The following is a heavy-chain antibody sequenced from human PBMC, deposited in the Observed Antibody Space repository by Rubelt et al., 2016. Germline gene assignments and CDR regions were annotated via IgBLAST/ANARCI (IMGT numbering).Heavy chain of an antibody. CDR2: QEFGRN. D-gene: IGHD2-21*01. Sequence: QVYLQESGPGVVKPAETLSLRCTVSGGSMSDHSWSWMRQAPGKGIQWVGNQEFGRNNYNPSFDSRVTLTVNGSKNELSLRVRFVTASDTAVYYCARRIQGPPNLFDVWGRGTKVTVSS. J-gene: IGHJ3*01. CDR1: GGSMSDHS. V-gene: IGHV4-59*08. CDR3: ARRIQGPPNLFDV.